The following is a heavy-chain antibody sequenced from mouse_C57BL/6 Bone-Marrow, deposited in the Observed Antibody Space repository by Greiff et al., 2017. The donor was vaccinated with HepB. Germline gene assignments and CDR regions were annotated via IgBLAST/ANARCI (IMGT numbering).Heavy chain of an antibody. J-gene: IGHJ3*01. V-gene: IGHV5-9*01. Sequence: EVNVVESGGGLVKPGGSLKLSCAASGFTFSSYTMSWVRQTPEKRLEWVATISGGGGNTYYPDSVKGRFTISRDNAKNTLYLQMSSLRSEDTALYYCARNGNYVGTYWGQGTLVTVSA. CDR3: ARNGNYVGTY. D-gene: IGHD2-1*01. CDR1: GFTFSSYT. CDR2: ISGGGGNT.